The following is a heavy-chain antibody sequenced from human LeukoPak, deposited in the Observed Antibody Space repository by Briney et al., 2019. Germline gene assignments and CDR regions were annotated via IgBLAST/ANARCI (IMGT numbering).Heavy chain of an antibody. V-gene: IGHV4-4*07. J-gene: IGHJ5*01. CDR2: IYISGGT. CDR3: AREIVLGSSNWFDP. CDR1: GGSISSYY. D-gene: IGHD6-6*01. Sequence: SETLSLTCTVSGGSISSYYWSWIRQPAGKGLEWIGRIYISGGTNLNPSLKSRVTMSADTSKNHFSLNLSSVTAADTAVYYFAREIVLGSSNWFDPWGQGTLVTVSS.